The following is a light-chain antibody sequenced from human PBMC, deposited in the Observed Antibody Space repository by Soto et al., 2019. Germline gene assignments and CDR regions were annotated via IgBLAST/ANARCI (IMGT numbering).Light chain of an antibody. CDR2: DVT. V-gene: IGLV2-14*03. J-gene: IGLJ2*01. CDR3: TSYTTSSTVV. Sequence: QSVLAQPASVSLSLGQPITISCTGTRSDIGIYDLVSWYQQHPGKAPQLMIHDVTNRPSGVSNRFSGSKSGNTASLTISGLQAEDEADYYCTSYTTSSTVVIGGGTKVTVL. CDR1: RSDIGIYDL.